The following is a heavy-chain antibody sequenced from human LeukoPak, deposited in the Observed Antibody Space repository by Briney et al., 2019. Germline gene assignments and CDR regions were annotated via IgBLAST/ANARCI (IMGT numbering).Heavy chain of an antibody. D-gene: IGHD3-16*01. J-gene: IGHJ4*02. V-gene: IGHV1-2*02. CDR2: INPNSGDT. CDR3: ATQRGSYLWGTDFDY. CDR1: GYTFTGYY. Sequence: GASVKVSCKASGYTFTGYYMHWVRQAPGQGLEWMGWINPNSGDTKFAREFQGRVIMTRDTSISTAYMGLSRLRSDDTAVYYCATQRGSYLWGTDFDYWGQGTLVTVSS.